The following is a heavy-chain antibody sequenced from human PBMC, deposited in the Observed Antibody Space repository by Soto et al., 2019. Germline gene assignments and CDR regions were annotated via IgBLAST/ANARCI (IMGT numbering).Heavy chain of an antibody. CDR2: ISYNSGSI. J-gene: IGHJ3*02. CDR1: GFRFDDYA. V-gene: IGHV3-9*01. CDR3: VKDIEENQLLYDAFDI. D-gene: IGHD2-2*01. Sequence: VQLVASGGGLVQPGRSLRLSCAASGFRFDDYAMHWVRQAPGKGLEWVSGISYNSGSIGYADSVKGRFTISRDTAKNSLYLQMNSLRAEDTALYYCVKDIEENQLLYDAFDIWGQGTMVTVSS.